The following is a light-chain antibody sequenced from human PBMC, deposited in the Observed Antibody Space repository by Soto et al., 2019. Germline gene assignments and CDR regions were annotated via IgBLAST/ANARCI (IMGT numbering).Light chain of an antibody. CDR1: QSVSSS. J-gene: IGKJ1*01. CDR2: GSS. V-gene: IGKV3-15*01. CDR3: QQYYNWRPR. Sequence: EGVVMQSQATLSVSPGDTATLSCKAIQSVSSSLAWYQQKAGKPPRLLIYGSSTRATGVPARFSGSGSGTEFTLTISRLPSEDFEVYYCQQYYNWRPRFGQGTKVDIK.